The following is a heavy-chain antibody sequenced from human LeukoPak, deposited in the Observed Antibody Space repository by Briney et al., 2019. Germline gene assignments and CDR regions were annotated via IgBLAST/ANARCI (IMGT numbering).Heavy chain of an antibody. J-gene: IGHJ4*02. Sequence: PSETLSLTCTVSGXSISSYYGSWIRQPPGKGLEWIGYIYYSGSTNYNPSLKSRVTISVDTSKSHFSLKLISVTAADTAVYYCARNLYGGNLNYFDYWGQGTLVTVSS. V-gene: IGHV4-59*01. D-gene: IGHD4-23*01. CDR2: IYYSGST. CDR1: GXSISSYY. CDR3: ARNLYGGNLNYFDY.